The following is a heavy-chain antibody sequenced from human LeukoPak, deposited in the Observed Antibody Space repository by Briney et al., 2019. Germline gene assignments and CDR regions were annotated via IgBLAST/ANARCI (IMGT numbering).Heavy chain of an antibody. CDR1: GGSISSGSYY. CDR3: ARVTGYMIEDYFDY. D-gene: IGHD3-22*01. J-gene: IGHJ4*02. Sequence: PSETLSLTCTVSGGSISSGSYYWSWIRQPAGKGLEWIGRIFPSGSTNYNPSLKRRVTISVDTSKNQFSLKLSSVTAADTAVYYCARVTGYMIEDYFDYWGQGTLVTVSS. V-gene: IGHV4-61*02. CDR2: IFPSGST.